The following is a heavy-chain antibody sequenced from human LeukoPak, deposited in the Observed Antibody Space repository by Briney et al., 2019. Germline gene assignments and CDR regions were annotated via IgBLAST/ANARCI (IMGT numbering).Heavy chain of an antibody. CDR3: ANADRFCSGTCHVPDAFDF. Sequence: SQTLSLTCTVSGGSISSGDYYWSWIRQPPGKGLEWIGYIYYSGSTYYNPSLKSRVTISVDTSKNQFSLKLSSVTAADTAVYYCANADRFCSGTCHVPDAFDFWGQGTMVTVSS. CDR2: IYYSGST. V-gene: IGHV4-30-4*01. D-gene: IGHD2-15*01. CDR1: GGSISSGDYY. J-gene: IGHJ3*01.